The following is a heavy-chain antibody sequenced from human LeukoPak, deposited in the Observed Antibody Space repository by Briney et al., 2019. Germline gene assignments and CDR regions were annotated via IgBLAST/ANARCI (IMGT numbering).Heavy chain of an antibody. V-gene: IGHV3-21*01. Sequence: GGSLRLSCAASGFTFSSCGMNWVRQAPGKGLEWVSSISSSSSYIYYADSVKGRFTISRDNAKNSLYLQMNSLRAEDTAVYYCARDSTVVTLGYFDYWGQGTLVTVSS. CDR3: ARDSTVVTLGYFDY. CDR2: ISSSSSYI. CDR1: GFTFSSCG. J-gene: IGHJ4*02. D-gene: IGHD4-23*01.